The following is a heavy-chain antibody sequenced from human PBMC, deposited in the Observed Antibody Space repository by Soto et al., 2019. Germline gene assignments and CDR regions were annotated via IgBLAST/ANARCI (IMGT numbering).Heavy chain of an antibody. CDR3: ASLRLEQEGPNPPLMFGLHV. Sequence: ASVKVSCKASGDTFTGHGITWVRQAPAQGLEWLGIFTPILGTAHYAPRFQGRLTITADASATTAFLDLSSLKSDDTAAYYCASLRLEQEGPNPPLMFGLHVWGQGTRVTVS. D-gene: IGHD2-8*01. CDR2: FTPILGTA. CDR1: GDTFTGHG. V-gene: IGHV1-69*11. J-gene: IGHJ6*02.